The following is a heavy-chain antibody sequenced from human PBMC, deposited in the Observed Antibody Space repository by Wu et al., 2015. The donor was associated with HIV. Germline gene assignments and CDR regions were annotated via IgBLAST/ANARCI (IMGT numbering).Heavy chain of an antibody. CDR2: IIPIFGSA. D-gene: IGHD3-10*02. J-gene: IGHJ4*02. V-gene: IGHV1-69*13. CDR1: GGSFSNSA. CDR3: AGGMVGPMITSYFDS. Sequence: QVQLVQSGAEVKKPGSSVKVSCKASGGSFSNSAITWVRQVPGQGLEWMGGIIPIFGSANYAQKFQGRLSIRAGEFTNIIYMELTSLKSEDTAVYFCAGGMVGPMITSYFDSWGQGTLVTVSS.